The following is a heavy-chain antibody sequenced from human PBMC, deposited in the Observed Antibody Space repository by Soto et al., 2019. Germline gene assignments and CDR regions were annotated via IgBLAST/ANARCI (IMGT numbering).Heavy chain of an antibody. V-gene: IGHV1-18*01. D-gene: IGHD2-2*01. J-gene: IGHJ5*02. CDR3: ARHRYCSSTSCYDWFDP. CDR1: GYTFTSYG. CDR2: ISAYNGNT. Sequence: QVPLVQSGAEVKKPGASVKVSCKASGYTFTSYGISWVRQAPGQGLEWMGWISAYNGNTNYAQKLQGRVTMTTDTSTSTAYMELRSLRSDATAVYYWARHRYCSSTSCYDWFDPWGQGTLVTVSS.